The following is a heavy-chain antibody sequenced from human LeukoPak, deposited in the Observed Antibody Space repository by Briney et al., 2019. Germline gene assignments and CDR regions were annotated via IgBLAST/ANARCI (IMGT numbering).Heavy chain of an antibody. Sequence: GGSLRLYCAASAFTFSDYYMSWSRQAPGKGLRWGSGIIGGGGTTFYADSLKGVFTIARDHSNNPLYLQMNRLGAEDTAIYYCAKKKGDPCSSWYMDVWGKGTRVTVS. V-gene: IGHV3-23*01. CDR2: IIGGGGTT. D-gene: IGHD2-21*01. CDR3: AKKKGDPCSSWYMDV. J-gene: IGHJ6*03. CDR1: AFTFSDYY.